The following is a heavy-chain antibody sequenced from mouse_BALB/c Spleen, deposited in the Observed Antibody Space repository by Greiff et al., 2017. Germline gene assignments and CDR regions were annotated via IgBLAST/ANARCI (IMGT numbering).Heavy chain of an antibody. CDR3: ARQKVFDY. CDR2: ISSGGSYT. J-gene: IGHJ2*01. CDR1: GFTFSSYA. Sequence: EVQRVESGGGLVKPGGSLKLSCAASGFTFSSYAMSWVRQTPEKRLEWVATISSGGSYTYYPDSVKGRFTISRDNAKNTLYLQMSSLRSEDTAMYYCARQKVFDYWGQGTTLTVSS. V-gene: IGHV5-9-3*01.